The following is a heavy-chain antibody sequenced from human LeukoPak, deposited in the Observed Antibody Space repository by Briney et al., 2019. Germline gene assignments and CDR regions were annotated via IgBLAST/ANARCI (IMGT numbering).Heavy chain of an antibody. Sequence: PGGSLRLSCAASGFTFSSYAMHWVRQAAGKGLEWVAVISYDGSNKYYADSVKGRFTISRDNSKNTLYLQMNSLRAEDTAVYYCARQGYDSSEDAFDIWGQGTMVTVSS. V-gene: IGHV3-30-3*01. J-gene: IGHJ3*02. CDR1: GFTFSSYA. D-gene: IGHD3-22*01. CDR2: ISYDGSNK. CDR3: ARQGYDSSEDAFDI.